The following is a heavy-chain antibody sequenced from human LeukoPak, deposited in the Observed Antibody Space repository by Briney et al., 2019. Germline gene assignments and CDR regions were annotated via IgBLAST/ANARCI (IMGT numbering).Heavy chain of an antibody. D-gene: IGHD6-13*01. J-gene: IGHJ2*01. CDR3: AREQQLVQYFDL. CDR2: ISRSSSTI. CDR1: GFTFSSYY. V-gene: IGHV3-48*01. Sequence: GGSLRLSCAGSGFTFSSYYMIWVRQAPGKGLEWVSYISRSSSTIYYADSVKGRFTISRDNAKNSLYLQMNSLRAEDTAVYYCAREQQLVQYFDLWGRGTLVTVSS.